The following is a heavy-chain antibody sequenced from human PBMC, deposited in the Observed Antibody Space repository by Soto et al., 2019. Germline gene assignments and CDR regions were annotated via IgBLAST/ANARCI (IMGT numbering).Heavy chain of an antibody. CDR1: GGSFSGYY. D-gene: IGHD6-6*01. CDR2: MYYTGNK. V-gene: IGHV4-34*01. Sequence: PSETLSLTCAVYGGSFSGYYWGWIRQPPGKGLEWIGAMYYTGNKNYNPSLESRVAMSVDTSKNQFSLKLSSVTPTDTAVYYCARRSSSSLGSLFDPWGRGILVTVSS. J-gene: IGHJ5*02. CDR3: ARRSSSSLGSLFDP.